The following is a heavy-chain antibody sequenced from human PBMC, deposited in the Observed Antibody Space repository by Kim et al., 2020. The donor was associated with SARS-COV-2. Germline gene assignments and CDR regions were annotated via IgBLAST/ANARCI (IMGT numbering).Heavy chain of an antibody. V-gene: IGHV3-74*01. CDR2: INSDGSST. Sequence: GGSRRLSCAASGFTFSSYWMHWVRQAPGKGLVWVSRINSDGSSTSYADSVKGRFTISRDNAKNTLYLQMNSLRAEDTAVYYCARVGLPLTIFGVVIIRQNPGAFDIWGQGTMVTVSS. CDR3: ARVGLPLTIFGVVIIRQNPGAFDI. CDR1: GFTFSSYW. J-gene: IGHJ3*02. D-gene: IGHD3-3*01.